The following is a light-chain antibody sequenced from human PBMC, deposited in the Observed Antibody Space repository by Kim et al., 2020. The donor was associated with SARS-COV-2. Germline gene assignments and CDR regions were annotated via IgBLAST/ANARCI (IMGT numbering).Light chain of an antibody. CDR1: SSDVGTYVL. J-gene: IGLJ1*01. Sequence: QYALTQPASVSGSPGQSITISCTGTSSDVGTYVLVSWYQHSPGTAPKLMIYEVSKRPSGVSNRFSGSTSGNTASLTISGLLAEAEADYYCCSYAGSSTFVFGTGTKVTVL. CDR3: CSYAGSSTFV. V-gene: IGLV2-23*02. CDR2: EVS.